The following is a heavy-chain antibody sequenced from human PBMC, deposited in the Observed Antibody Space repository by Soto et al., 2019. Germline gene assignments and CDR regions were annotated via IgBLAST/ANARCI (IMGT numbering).Heavy chain of an antibody. Sequence: QMHLVQSGPEVKRPGTSLKVSCKASGFTFSSSAVQWVRQARGQPLEWIGWIVLGNGNTNYAQKFQQRVTITRDMSTSTAYMEVRSLTYEVTAVYYCATRIGNIGWYWLDTWGQGTLVTVSS. CDR1: GFTFSSSA. J-gene: IGHJ5*02. D-gene: IGHD6-19*01. CDR2: IVLGNGNT. CDR3: ATRIGNIGWYWLDT. V-gene: IGHV1-58*01.